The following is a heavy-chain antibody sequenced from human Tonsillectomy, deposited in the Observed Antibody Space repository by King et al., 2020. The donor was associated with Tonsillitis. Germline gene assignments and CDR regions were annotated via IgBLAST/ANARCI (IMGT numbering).Heavy chain of an antibody. D-gene: IGHD4/OR15-4a*01. CDR1: GFTFSSYD. V-gene: IGHV3-33*05. Sequence: VQLVESGGGVVQPGMSLRLSCAASGFTFSSYDMYWVRQAPGKGLEWVAVISYDGNNKYYADSVTGRFTISRDNSKNKVSLQMNSLRAEDTAVYYCARDREDYIFDDWGQGTLVTVSA. CDR3: ARDREDYIFDD. CDR2: ISYDGNNK. J-gene: IGHJ4*02.